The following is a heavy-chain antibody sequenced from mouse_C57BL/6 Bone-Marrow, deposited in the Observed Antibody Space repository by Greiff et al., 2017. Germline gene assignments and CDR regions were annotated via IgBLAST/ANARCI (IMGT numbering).Heavy chain of an antibody. J-gene: IGHJ3*01. CDR1: GFTFSSYG. V-gene: IGHV5-6*01. CDR2: ISSGGSYT. D-gene: IGHD2-4*01. CDR3: AIYYDYAY. Sequence: EVQVVESGGDLVKPGGSLKLSCAASGFTFSSYGMSWVRQTPDKRLEWVATISSGGSYTYYPDSVKGRFTISRDNAKNTLYLQMSSLKSEDTAMYYCAIYYDYAYWGQGTLVTVSA.